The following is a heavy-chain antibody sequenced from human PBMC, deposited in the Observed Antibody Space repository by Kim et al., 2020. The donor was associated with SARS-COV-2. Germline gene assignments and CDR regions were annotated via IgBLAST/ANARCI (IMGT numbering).Heavy chain of an antibody. CDR1: GGTFSSYA. Sequence: SVNVSCKASGGTFSSYAISWVRHAPGQGLEWMGGIIPIFVTANYAQKFQGRVTITADESTSTAYMELSSLSSEDTAVYCCARDDVVVPAALGRDYYYCG. J-gene: IGHJ6*01. CDR3: ARDDVVVPAALGRDYYYCG. V-gene: IGHV1-69*13. D-gene: IGHD2-2*01. CDR2: IIPIFVTA.